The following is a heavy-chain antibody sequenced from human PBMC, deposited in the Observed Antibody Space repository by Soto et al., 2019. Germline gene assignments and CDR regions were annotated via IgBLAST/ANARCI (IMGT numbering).Heavy chain of an antibody. J-gene: IGHJ4*02. CDR1: GYTFTSYG. D-gene: IGHD6-13*01. Sequence: GASVKVSCKASGYTFTSYGISWVRQAPGQGLEWMGWISAYNGNTNYAQKLQGRVTMTTDTSTSKAYMELRSLRSDDTAVYYCARSGIAAAGTLRIDYWGQGTLVTVSS. CDR3: ARSGIAAAGTLRIDY. CDR2: ISAYNGNT. V-gene: IGHV1-18*01.